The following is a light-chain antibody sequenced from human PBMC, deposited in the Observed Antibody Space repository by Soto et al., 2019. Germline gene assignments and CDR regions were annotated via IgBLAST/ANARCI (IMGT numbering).Light chain of an antibody. CDR3: NSYTNSSAVV. CDR2: EVT. J-gene: IGLJ2*01. V-gene: IGLV2-14*01. Sequence: HSVLAQPASVSGSPGQSITISCAGTRDDIGAYDYVSWYQQHPGNAPKLLVYEVTNRPSGVSDRFSGSKSGNTASLTISGLQAEDEADYYCNSYTNSSAVVFGGGTKVTVL. CDR1: RDDIGAYDY.